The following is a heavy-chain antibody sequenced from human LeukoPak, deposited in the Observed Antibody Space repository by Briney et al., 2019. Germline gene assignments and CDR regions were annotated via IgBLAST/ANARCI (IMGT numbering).Heavy chain of an antibody. V-gene: IGHV3-23*01. CDR2: ISGSGGST. Sequence: TGGSLRLSCAASGFTFSSNPMSWVRQAPGKGLEWVSAISGSGGSTYYADSVKGRFTISRDNSKNTLYLQMDSLRAEDTAVYYCAKGPPAVVYYYTDVWGKGTTVTVSS. D-gene: IGHD2-2*01. J-gene: IGHJ6*03. CDR1: GFTFSSNP. CDR3: AKGPPAVVYYYTDV.